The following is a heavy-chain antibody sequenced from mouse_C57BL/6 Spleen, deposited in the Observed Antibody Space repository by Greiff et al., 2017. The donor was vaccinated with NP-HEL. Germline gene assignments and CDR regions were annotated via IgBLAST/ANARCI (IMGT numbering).Heavy chain of an antibody. CDR3: ANLLLGDWYFDV. V-gene: IGHV3-6*01. J-gene: IGHJ1*03. Sequence: DVQLQESGPGLVKPSQSLSLTCSVTGYSITSGYYWNWIRQFPGNKLEWMGYISYDGSNNYNPSLKNRISITRDTSKNQFFLKLNSVTTEDTATYYCANLLLGDWYFDVWGTGTTVTVSS. CDR2: ISYDGSN. CDR1: GYSITSGYY. D-gene: IGHD1-1*01.